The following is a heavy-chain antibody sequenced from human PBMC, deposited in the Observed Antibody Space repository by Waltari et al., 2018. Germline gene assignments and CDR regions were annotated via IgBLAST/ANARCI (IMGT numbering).Heavy chain of an antibody. CDR3: AKAVGAIGAFDL. CDR2: IYHSGAS. V-gene: IGHV4-38-2*01. D-gene: IGHD1-26*01. J-gene: IGHJ3*01. CDR1: GYSISSNYY. Sequence: QVQLQESGPGLVKTSETLSLTCAVSGYSISSNYYWGWIRQPPGMGLEWIATIYHSGASYYNPSLKSRATRSVDTSKNQCSLMRSSVTSADTAMYYCAKAVGAIGAFDLWGQGTMVGVSS.